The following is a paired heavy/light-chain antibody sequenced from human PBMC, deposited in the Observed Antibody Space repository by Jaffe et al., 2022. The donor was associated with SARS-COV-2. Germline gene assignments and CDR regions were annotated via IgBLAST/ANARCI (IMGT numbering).Light chain of an antibody. CDR1: SSDIGDYNY. Sequence: QSVLTQPASVSGSPGQSITISCTGSSSDIGDYNYVSWYQQHPGKVPKLMIYGVTNRPSGVPDRFSGSKSGNTASLTISGLRAEDEAAYYCGSYTASSTLVVFGGGTKLTVL. V-gene: IGLV2-14*01. CDR2: GVT. J-gene: IGLJ2*01. CDR3: GSYTASSTLVV.
Heavy chain of an antibody. Sequence: QVQLMESGGGVVQPGRSLRLSCAASRFTFNTYPMHWVRQAPGKGLEWVAIISYDGSDKYYADSVKGRFAISRDNSKNTLYLQMNSLRPEDTAVYYCAREAWGPPRFGVVFMSGYIDSWGQGTLVTVSS. CDR2: ISYDGSDK. CDR3: AREAWGPPRFGVVFMSGYIDS. D-gene: IGHD3-3*01. CDR1: RFTFNTYP. V-gene: IGHV3-30*03. J-gene: IGHJ4*02.